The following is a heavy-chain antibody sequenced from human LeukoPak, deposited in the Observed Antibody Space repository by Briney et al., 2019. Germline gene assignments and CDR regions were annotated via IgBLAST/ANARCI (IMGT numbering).Heavy chain of an antibody. CDR2: IYYSGST. CDR1: GGSISSYY. CDR3: ARDGNYYDSSGYYAI. Sequence: SSETLSLTCTVSGGSISSYYWSWIRQPPGKGLEWIGYIYYSGSTNYNPSLKSRVTISVDTSKNQFSLKLSSVTAADTAVYYCARDGNYYDSSGYYAIWGQGTLVTVSS. V-gene: IGHV4-59*01. D-gene: IGHD3-22*01. J-gene: IGHJ4*02.